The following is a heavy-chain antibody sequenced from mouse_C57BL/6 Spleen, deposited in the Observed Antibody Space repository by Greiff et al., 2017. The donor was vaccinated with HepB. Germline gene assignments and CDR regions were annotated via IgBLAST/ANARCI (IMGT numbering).Heavy chain of an antibody. CDR3: ARDFYYGRGGYFDV. CDR2: INPSSGYT. J-gene: IGHJ1*03. Sequence: VQLQQSGAELAKPGASVKLSCKASGYTFTSYWMHWVKQRPGQGLEWIGYINPSSGYTKYNQKFKDEATLTADKSSSTAYMQLSSLTYEDSAVYYCARDFYYGRGGYFDVWGTGTTVTVSS. V-gene: IGHV1-7*01. CDR1: GYTFTSYW. D-gene: IGHD1-1*01.